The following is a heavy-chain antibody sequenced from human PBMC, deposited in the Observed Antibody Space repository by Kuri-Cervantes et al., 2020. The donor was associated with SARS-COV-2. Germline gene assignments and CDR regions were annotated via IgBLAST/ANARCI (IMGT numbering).Heavy chain of an antibody. D-gene: IGHD2-15*01. V-gene: IGHV3-21*01. CDR1: GFTFSSYS. CDR2: ISSSSSYI. CDR3: AKDSYSPRGGWYYFDY. Sequence: GESLKISCAASGFTFSSYSMNWVRQAPGKGLEWVSSISSSSSYIYYADSVKGRFTISRDNSKNTLYLQMNSLRAEDTAVYYCAKDSYSPRGGWYYFDYWGQGTLVTVSS. J-gene: IGHJ4*02.